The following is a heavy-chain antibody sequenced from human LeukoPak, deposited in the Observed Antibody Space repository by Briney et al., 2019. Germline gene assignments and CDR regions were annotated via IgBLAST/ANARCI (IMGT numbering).Heavy chain of an antibody. J-gene: IGHJ5*02. CDR3: ARDRAALQDWVEFDP. Sequence: GGSLRLSCAASGFTFSTSAMSWVRQAPGKGLEWVGLIRDSGEAFYADFVRGRFAISRDESENTLYLQMNSLRVEDTAVYFCARDRAALQDWVEFDPWGQGTPVIVSS. V-gene: IGHV3-23*01. CDR1: GFTFSTSA. D-gene: IGHD3/OR15-3a*01. CDR2: IRDSGEA.